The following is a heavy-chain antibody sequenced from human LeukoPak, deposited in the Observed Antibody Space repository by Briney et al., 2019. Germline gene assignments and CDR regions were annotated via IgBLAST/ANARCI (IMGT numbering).Heavy chain of an antibody. CDR1: GYSITSGYY. D-gene: IGHD3-10*01. Sequence: PSETLSLTCSVSGYSITSGYYWGWIRQPPGKGLEWIGSIYHSGSTSYNPSLKSRVTISVGTSNNHFSLKLTSVTAADTAVYYCARGRSHYYYGSGSYYKGITGTGHDYWGQGTLVTVSS. CDR2: IYHSGST. J-gene: IGHJ4*02. V-gene: IGHV4-38-2*02. CDR3: ARGRSHYYYGSGSYYKGITGTGHDY.